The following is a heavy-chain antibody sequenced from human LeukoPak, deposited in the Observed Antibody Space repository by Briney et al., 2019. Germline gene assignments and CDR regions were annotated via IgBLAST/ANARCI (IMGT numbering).Heavy chain of an antibody. CDR3: ARDLLLFSGSLPFDY. D-gene: IGHD6-13*01. CDR2: ISSSGSTI. J-gene: IGHJ4*02. V-gene: IGHV3-48*03. Sequence: GGSLRLSCAASVFTFSSYEMNWVRQAPGKGLEWVSYISSSGSTIYYAESVKGRFTISRDNAKNSLYLQMNCLRAEDTAVYYYARDLLLFSGSLPFDYWGQGTLVTVSS. CDR1: VFTFSSYE.